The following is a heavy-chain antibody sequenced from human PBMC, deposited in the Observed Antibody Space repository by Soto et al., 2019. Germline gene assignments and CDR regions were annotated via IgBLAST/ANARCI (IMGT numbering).Heavy chain of an antibody. CDR3: ARGGGMITFGGVIVIGDYFDY. CDR2: MNPNSGNT. D-gene: IGHD3-16*02. J-gene: IGHJ4*02. Sequence: QVQLVQSGAEVKKPGASVKVSCKASGYTFTSYDINWVRQATGQGLEWMGWMNPNSGNTGYAQKFQGRVTMTRNTSISTAYMELSSLRSEDTAVYYCARGGGMITFGGVIVIGDYFDYWGQGTLVTVSS. V-gene: IGHV1-8*01. CDR1: GYTFTSYD.